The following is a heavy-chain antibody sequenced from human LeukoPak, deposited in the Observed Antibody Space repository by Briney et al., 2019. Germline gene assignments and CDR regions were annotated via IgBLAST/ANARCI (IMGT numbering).Heavy chain of an antibody. CDR1: GFTFSSYW. V-gene: IGHV3-23*01. CDR2: ISDGSRNT. Sequence: GGSLRLSCAASGFTFSSYWMYWVRQAPGKGLQWVSTISDGSRNTHYADSVNGRFTISRDDFLNVVYLQMNSLTVEDTAVYYCTTRLQHHFDYWGQGTQVTVSS. J-gene: IGHJ4*02. CDR3: TTRLQHHFDY. D-gene: IGHD4-11*01.